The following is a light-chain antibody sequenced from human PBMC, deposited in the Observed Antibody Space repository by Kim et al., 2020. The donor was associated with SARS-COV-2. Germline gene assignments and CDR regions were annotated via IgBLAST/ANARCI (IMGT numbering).Light chain of an antibody. V-gene: IGKV1-12*01. J-gene: IGKJ3*01. CDR3: QQVHIFPPT. CDR1: QGITKR. Sequence: ASVGDRVTISCRASQGITKRVAWYQQRPGRVPSLLIYDTSMLQSGVPSRFSGSGSGTDFTLTISSLQPEDAATFFCQQVHIFPPTFGPGAKVDI. CDR2: DTS.